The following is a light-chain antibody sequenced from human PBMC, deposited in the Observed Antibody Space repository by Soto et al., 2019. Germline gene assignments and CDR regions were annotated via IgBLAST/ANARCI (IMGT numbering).Light chain of an antibody. V-gene: IGKV3-20*01. CDR3: QQYGSSPYT. J-gene: IGKJ2*01. CDR1: QSVSSSY. CDR2: GAS. Sequence: EIVLTQSPGTLYWSPGERATLSCRASQSVSSSYLAWYQQKPGQAPRLLIYGASNRATGIPDRFSGSGSGTDFTLTISRLEPEDFAVYYCQQYGSSPYTFGQGTKLEIK.